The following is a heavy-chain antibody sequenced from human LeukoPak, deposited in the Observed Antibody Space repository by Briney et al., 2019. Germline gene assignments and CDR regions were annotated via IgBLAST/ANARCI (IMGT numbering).Heavy chain of an antibody. J-gene: IGHJ5*02. CDR3: ARGVTYYDFWSGFKGGTNWFDP. CDR2: IGYSDSTV. CDR1: GFTFSDYY. Sequence: GGSLRLSCATSGFTFSDYYMSWIRQTPGKGLEWISNIGYSDSTVGYADSVRGRFTISRDNAKNSLYLQMNSLRAEDTAVYYCARGVTYYDFWSGFKGGTNWFDPWGQGTLVTVSS. V-gene: IGHV3-11*01. D-gene: IGHD3-3*01.